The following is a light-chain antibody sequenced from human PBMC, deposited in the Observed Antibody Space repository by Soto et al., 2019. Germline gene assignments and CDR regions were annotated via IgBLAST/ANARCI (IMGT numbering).Light chain of an antibody. CDR3: QEYSDWWT. CDR2: GAS. V-gene: IGKV3-15*01. Sequence: EIVMTQSPATLSVSPGERATLSCRASQSVSSNLAWYQQKPGQAPRLLIYGASTMATGIPARFSGSGSGTDFTLTISSLPSEDLGFYYCQEYSDWWTFGQGTKVEIK. J-gene: IGKJ1*01. CDR1: QSVSSN.